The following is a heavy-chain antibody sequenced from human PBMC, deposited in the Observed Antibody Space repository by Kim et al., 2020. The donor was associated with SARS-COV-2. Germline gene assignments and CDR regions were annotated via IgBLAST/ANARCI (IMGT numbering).Heavy chain of an antibody. CDR3: ARMRSTEIDERRPRRLYYYYYYMDV. D-gene: IGHD1-1*01. J-gene: IGHJ6*03. CDR2: IYTSGST. Sequence: SETLSLTCTVSGGSISSYYWSWIRQPAGKGLEWIGRIYTSGSTNYNPSLKSRVTMSVDTSKNQFSLKLSSVTAADTAVYYCARMRSTEIDERRPRRLYYYYYYMDVWGKGTTVTVSS. CDR1: GGSISSYY. V-gene: IGHV4-4*07.